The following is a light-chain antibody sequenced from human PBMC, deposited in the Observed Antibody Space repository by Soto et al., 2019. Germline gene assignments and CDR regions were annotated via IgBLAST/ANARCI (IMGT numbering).Light chain of an antibody. CDR3: QSYYSSPSAGV. J-gene: IGLJ2*01. CDR1: SSNIGAGYD. Sequence: QSVLTQPPSVSGAPGQRVTISCTGSSSNIGAGYDVHWYQQLPGTAPKLLIYGNSNRPSGVPDRFSGSKSGTSASLAITGLQAEDEADYYCQSYYSSPSAGVFGGGTKVTVL. V-gene: IGLV1-40*01. CDR2: GNS.